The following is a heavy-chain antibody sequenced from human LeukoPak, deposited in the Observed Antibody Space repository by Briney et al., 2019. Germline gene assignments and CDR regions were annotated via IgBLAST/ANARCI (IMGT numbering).Heavy chain of an antibody. CDR1: GFTFRSHA. V-gene: IGHV3-23*01. D-gene: IGHD1-26*01. J-gene: IGHJ5*02. CDR3: ARDGGVGAQNWFDP. CDR2: IYENGGTT. Sequence: GGSLRLSCVGSGFTFRSHAMSWVRQAPEKGLEFVSGIYENGGTTYYADSVKGRFSISRDNSKNTLYLQMNSLRVEDTAVFYCARDGGVGAQNWFDPWGQGTLVTVSS.